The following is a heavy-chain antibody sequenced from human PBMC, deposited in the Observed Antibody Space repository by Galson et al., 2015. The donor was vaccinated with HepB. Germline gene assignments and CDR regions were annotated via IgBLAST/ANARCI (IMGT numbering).Heavy chain of an antibody. D-gene: IGHD6-19*01. CDR1: GGTFSSYA. CDR2: IKSKTDGGTT. CDR3: TTPADLAVGGKGGAY. Sequence: SCKASGGTFSSYAISWVRQAPGKGLEWVGRIKSKTDGGTTDYAAPVKGRFTTSRDDSQNILYLQMNSLKLEDTALYYCTTPADLAVGGKGGAYWGQGALVTVSS. V-gene: IGHV3-15*01. J-gene: IGHJ4*02.